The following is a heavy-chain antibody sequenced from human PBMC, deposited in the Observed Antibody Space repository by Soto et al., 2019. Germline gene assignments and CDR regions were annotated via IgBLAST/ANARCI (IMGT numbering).Heavy chain of an antibody. D-gene: IGHD6-6*01. CDR1: VVSISSYY. CDR2: IYYSGST. Sequence: SETLSLTCTVSVVSISSYYWSCIRHPPGKGLEWIGYIYYSGSTNYNPSLKSRVTISVDTSKNQFSLKLSSVTAADTAVYYCARVGGRIAARGDLRFNGWGQGTWETVSS. CDR3: ARVGGRIAARGDLRFNG. J-gene: IGHJ5*02. V-gene: IGHV4-59*01.